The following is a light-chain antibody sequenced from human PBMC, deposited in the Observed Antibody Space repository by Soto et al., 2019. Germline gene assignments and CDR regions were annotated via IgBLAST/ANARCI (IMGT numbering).Light chain of an antibody. CDR3: QQYGYSAT. CDR1: QTISSW. Sequence: DIQMTQSPSTLSGSVGDRVTITCRASQTISSWLAWYQQKPGKAPKLLIYKASTLKSGVPSRFSGSGSGTDFTLTISRLEPEDFAVYYCQQYGYSATFGGGTKVEIK. V-gene: IGKV1-5*03. J-gene: IGKJ4*01. CDR2: KAS.